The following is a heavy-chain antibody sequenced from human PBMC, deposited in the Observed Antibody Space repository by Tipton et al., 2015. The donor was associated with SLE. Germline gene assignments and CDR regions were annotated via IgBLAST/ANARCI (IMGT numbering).Heavy chain of an antibody. CDR3: AKDYGGSAFDI. D-gene: IGHD2-15*01. Sequence: SLRLSCAASGFTFSSYWMSWVRQAPGKGLEWVANIKQDGSEKYYVDSVKGRFTISRDNAKNSLYLQMNSLRAEDTAVYYCAKDYGGSAFDIWGQGTMVTVSS. V-gene: IGHV3-7*01. CDR1: GFTFSSYW. J-gene: IGHJ3*02. CDR2: IKQDGSEK.